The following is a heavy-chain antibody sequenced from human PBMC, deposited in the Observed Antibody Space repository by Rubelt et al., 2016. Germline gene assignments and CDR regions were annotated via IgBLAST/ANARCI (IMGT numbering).Heavy chain of an antibody. CDR2: IIPISGTA. CDR3: ARDRGAYSNYAVNGMDV. J-gene: IGHJ6*02. Sequence: VQLVQSGTEVKKPGSSVKVSCKASRDTFDNYAISWVRQAPGQGLEWMGGIIPISGTADYAQKFQGRVTITADESTSTAYMELSSLRSEDTAVYYCARDRGAYSNYAVNGMDVWGQGTTVTVSS. V-gene: IGHV1-69*01. D-gene: IGHD4-11*01. CDR1: RDTFDNYA.